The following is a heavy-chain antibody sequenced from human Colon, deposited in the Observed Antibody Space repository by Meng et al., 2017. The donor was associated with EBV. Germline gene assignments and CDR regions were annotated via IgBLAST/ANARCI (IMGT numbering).Heavy chain of an antibody. Sequence: PGPLTPSGTPSPLCPSTFGSIPESKSWSWFCQPPGQGLEWIGEIYHYGGTNYNPPLKSRVTISVDKSKNQISLKLTSVTAADTAVYYCARWAFIDSYGFDHWGQGTLVTVSS. V-gene: IGHV4-4*02. CDR3: ARWAFIDSYGFDH. J-gene: IGHJ4*02. CDR1: FGSIPESKS. CDR2: IYHYGGT. D-gene: IGHD5-18*01.